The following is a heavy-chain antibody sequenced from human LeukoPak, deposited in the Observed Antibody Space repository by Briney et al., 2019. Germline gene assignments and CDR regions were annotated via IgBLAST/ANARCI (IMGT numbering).Heavy chain of an antibody. D-gene: IGHD6-19*01. CDR2: ISSSGSTI. CDR1: GYSISSGYY. J-gene: IGHJ4*02. V-gene: IGHV3-11*04. Sequence: LSLTCTVSGYSISSGYYWGWIRQPPGKGLEWVSYISSSGSTIYYADSVKGRFTISRDNAKNSLYLQMNSLRAEDTAVYYCARGTGYSSGWYSDYYFDYWGQGTLVTVSS. CDR3: ARGTGYSSGWYSDYYFDY.